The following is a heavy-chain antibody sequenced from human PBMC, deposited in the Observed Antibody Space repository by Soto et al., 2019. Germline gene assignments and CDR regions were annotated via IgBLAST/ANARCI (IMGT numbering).Heavy chain of an antibody. V-gene: IGHV3-53*02. CDR1: GFTVSSNY. D-gene: IGHD3-10*01. CDR3: ARDRITMVRGEYYGMDV. Sequence: EVQLVETGGGLIQPGGSLRLSCAASGFTVSSNYMSWVRQAPGKGLEWVSVIYSGGSTYYADSVKGRFTISRDNSKNTLYLQMNSLRAEDTAVYYCARDRITMVRGEYYGMDVWCQGTTVTVSS. J-gene: IGHJ6*02. CDR2: IYSGGST.